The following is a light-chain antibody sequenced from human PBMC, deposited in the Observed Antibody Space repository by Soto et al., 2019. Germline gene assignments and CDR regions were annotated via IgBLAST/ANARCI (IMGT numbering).Light chain of an antibody. J-gene: IGKJ5*01. CDR2: GAS. Sequence: EIVMTQSPATLSVSPGERATLSCRASQSVSSNLAWYQQKPGQAPRLLIYGASNRATGIPARFSGSGSGTEFTLYLSSRQSEDFAVYYCQQYNKWPPITVDQGTRLEIK. CDR3: QQYNKWPPIT. CDR1: QSVSSN. V-gene: IGKV3-15*01.